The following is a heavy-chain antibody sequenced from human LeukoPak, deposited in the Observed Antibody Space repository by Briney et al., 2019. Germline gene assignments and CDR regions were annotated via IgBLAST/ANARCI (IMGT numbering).Heavy chain of an antibody. CDR2: SIPIFGTA. D-gene: IGHD3-10*01. CDR3: ARDPGYGSVAR. V-gene: IGHV1-69*13. Sequence: ASVKVSCKASGGTFSSYGISWVRQAPGQGLEWMGGSIPIFGTANYAQKFQGRVTITADESTSTAYMELSSLRSEDTAVYYCARDPGYGSVARWGQGTLVTVSS. CDR1: GGTFSSYG. J-gene: IGHJ4*02.